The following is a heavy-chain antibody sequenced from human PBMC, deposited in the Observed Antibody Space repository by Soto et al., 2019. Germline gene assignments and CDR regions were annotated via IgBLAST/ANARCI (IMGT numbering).Heavy chain of an antibody. CDR3: ARGTYDYIWGSYRGNPDAFDI. CDR2: IYYSGST. D-gene: IGHD3-16*02. CDR1: GGSISSYY. J-gene: IGHJ3*02. Sequence: SETLSLTCTVSGGSISSYYWSWIRQPPGKGLEWIGYIYYSGSTNYNPSLKSRVTISVDTSKNQFSLKLSSVTAADTAVYYCARGTYDYIWGSYRGNPDAFDIWGQGTMVNVSS. V-gene: IGHV4-59*01.